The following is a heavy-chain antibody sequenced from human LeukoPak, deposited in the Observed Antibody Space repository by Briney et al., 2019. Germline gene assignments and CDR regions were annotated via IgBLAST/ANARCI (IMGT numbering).Heavy chain of an antibody. D-gene: IGHD3-10*01. Sequence: GGSLRLSCAASGFTFSDYYMSWIRQAPGKGLEWVSYISSSGSTIYYADSVKGRFTISRDNAKNSLCLQMNSLRAEDTAVYYCAKALWSEYYYYYMDVWGKGTTRTVSS. V-gene: IGHV3-11*01. CDR3: AKALWSEYYYYYMDV. CDR2: ISSSGSTI. CDR1: GFTFSDYY. J-gene: IGHJ6*03.